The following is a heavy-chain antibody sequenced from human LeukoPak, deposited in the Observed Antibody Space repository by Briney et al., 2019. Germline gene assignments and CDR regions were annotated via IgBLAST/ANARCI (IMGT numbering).Heavy chain of an antibody. D-gene: IGHD3-22*01. CDR1: GFIFSHHG. CDR3: ARESYYDSRDSFSDAFHI. Sequence: GGSLRLSCATSGFIFSHHGMNWVRQAPGKGLEWVPGIRADAVTTYYADSVKGRFIISRDNSKNTVYLQMNTLRAEDTAVYYCARESYYDSRDSFSDAFHIWGQGTMVTVSS. V-gene: IGHV3-23*01. J-gene: IGHJ3*02. CDR2: IRADAVTT.